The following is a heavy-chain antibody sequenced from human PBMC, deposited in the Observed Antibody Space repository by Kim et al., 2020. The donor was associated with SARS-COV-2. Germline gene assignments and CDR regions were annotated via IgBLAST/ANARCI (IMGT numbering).Heavy chain of an antibody. CDR2: ISSSGSTI. CDR3: ARVGYCSSTSCYLWFEP. CDR1: GFTFSDYY. V-gene: IGHV3-11*01. Sequence: GGSLRLSCAASGFTFSDYYMSWIRQAPGKGLEWVSYISSSGSTIYYADSVKGRFTLSRDKDKNSLYLQMNSLRAEDTSVYYCARVGYCSSTSCYLWFEPWGQGTLVTVSS. D-gene: IGHD2-2*01. J-gene: IGHJ5*02.